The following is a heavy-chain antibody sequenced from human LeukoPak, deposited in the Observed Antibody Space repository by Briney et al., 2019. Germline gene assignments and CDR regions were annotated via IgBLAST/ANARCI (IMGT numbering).Heavy chain of an antibody. CDR1: GVSISSSNW. D-gene: IGHD4-17*01. CDR3: ARASTTVWAFDI. Sequence: SETLSLTCAVSGVSISSSNWWSCVRQPPGKGLEWIGEIYHSGSTNYNPPLKSRVTISVDKSKNQFSLKLSSVTAADTAVYYCARASTTVWAFDIWGQGTMVTVYS. J-gene: IGHJ3*02. V-gene: IGHV4-4*02. CDR2: IYHSGST.